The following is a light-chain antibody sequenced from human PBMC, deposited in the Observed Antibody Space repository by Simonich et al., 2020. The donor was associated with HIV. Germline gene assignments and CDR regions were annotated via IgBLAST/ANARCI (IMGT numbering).Light chain of an antibody. J-gene: IGKJ1*01. CDR3: QQSYSSLWT. CDR1: QSISSY. V-gene: IGKV1-39*01. Sequence: DIQMTQSPSSLSASVGDRVTITYRASQSISSYLKWYKQKPGKAPKLLIYAASSLQSGVPSRFSGSGSGTDFTLTISSLQHEDFATYYCQQSYSSLWTFGQGTKVEIK. CDR2: AAS.